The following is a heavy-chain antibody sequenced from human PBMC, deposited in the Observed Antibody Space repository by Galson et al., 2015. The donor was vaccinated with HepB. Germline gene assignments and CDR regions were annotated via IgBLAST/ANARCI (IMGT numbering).Heavy chain of an antibody. CDR3: ATAVTPYNDYGDYAQRRGYYYYYMDV. V-gene: IGHV1-24*01. CDR1: GYTLTELS. D-gene: IGHD4-17*01. Sequence: SVKVSCKVSGYTLTELSMHWVRQAPGKGLEWMGGFDPEDGETIYAQKFQGRVTMTEDTSTDTAYMELSSLRSEDTAVYYCATAVTPYNDYGDYAQRRGYYYYYMDVWGKGTTVTVSS. CDR2: FDPEDGET. J-gene: IGHJ6*03.